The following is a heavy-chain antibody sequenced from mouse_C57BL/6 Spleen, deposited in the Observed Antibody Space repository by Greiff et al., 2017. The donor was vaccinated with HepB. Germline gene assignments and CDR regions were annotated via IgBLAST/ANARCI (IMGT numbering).Heavy chain of an antibody. D-gene: IGHD1-1*01. V-gene: IGHV3-6*01. J-gene: IGHJ3*01. CDR2: ISYDGSN. CDR3: AREGGSSLWFAY. Sequence: EVKLEESGPGLVKPSQSLSLTCSVTGYSITSGYYWNWIRQFPGNKLEWMGYISYDGSNNYNPSLKNRISITRDTSKNQFFLKLNSVTTEDTATYYCAREGGSSLWFAYWGQGTLVTVSA. CDR1: GYSITSGYY.